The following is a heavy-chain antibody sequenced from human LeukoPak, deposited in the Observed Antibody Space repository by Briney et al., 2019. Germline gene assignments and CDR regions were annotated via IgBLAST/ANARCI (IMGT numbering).Heavy chain of an antibody. CDR3: ARYASGSYYWFDP. CDR2: VYYTGSA. D-gene: IGHD3-10*01. V-gene: IGHV4-39*01. CDR1: GGSISSTSYH. J-gene: IGHJ5*02. Sequence: NTSETLSLTCTVSGGSISSTSYHWAWIRQPPGKGPEWIATVYYTGSAYYNPSLKSRVTISVDTSKNQFSLKLSSVTTADTALYYCARYASGSYYWFDPWGQGTLVTVSS.